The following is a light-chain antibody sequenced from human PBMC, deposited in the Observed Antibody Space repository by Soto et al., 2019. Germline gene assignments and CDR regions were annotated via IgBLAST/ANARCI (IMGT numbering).Light chain of an antibody. CDR3: QKYNSVPRT. CDR2: AAS. J-gene: IGKJ1*01. Sequence: DIQMTQSPSSLSASVGDRVTITCRASQGISNYLAWSQQKPGKVPKLLIYAASTLKSGVRSRFSGSGSGTDFTLTISRLQPEDVATYYCQKYNSVPRTFGQGTKVEIK. V-gene: IGKV1-27*01. CDR1: QGISNY.